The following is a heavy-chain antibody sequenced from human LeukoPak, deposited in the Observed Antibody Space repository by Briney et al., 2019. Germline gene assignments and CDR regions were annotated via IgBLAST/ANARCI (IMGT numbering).Heavy chain of an antibody. CDR3: AKDRTRQAY. Sequence: PGGSLRLSCAASGFTFRNFWISWVRQAPGKGPEWVANIKEDGSDKYYVDSLKGRFTISRDNAKNSLYLQMNSLRAEDTAVYYCAKDRTRQAYWGQGTLVTVSS. CDR1: GFTFRNFW. J-gene: IGHJ4*02. V-gene: IGHV3-7*03. D-gene: IGHD3-3*01. CDR2: IKEDGSDK.